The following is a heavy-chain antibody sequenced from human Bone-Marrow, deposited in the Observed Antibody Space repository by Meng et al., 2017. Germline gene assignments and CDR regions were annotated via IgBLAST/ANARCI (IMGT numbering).Heavy chain of an antibody. CDR2: MNPNSGNT. D-gene: IGHD2-15*01. V-gene: IGHV1-8*01. CDR1: GYTFTSYD. Sequence: ASVKVSCKASGYTFTSYDINWVRQATGQGLEWMGWMNPNSGNTGYAQKFQGRVTMTRNTSISTAYMELSSLRSEDTAVYYCARRFGSGPFLGFDYWGQGTLVTVSS. CDR3: ARRFGSGPFLGFDY. J-gene: IGHJ4*02.